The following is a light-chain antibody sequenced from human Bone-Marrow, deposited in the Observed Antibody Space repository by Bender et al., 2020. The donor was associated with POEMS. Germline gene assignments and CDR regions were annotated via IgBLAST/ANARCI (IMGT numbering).Light chain of an antibody. J-gene: IGLJ3*02. V-gene: IGLV1-40*01. CDR1: SSNIGAGYD. CDR3: AAWDDSLRGPV. CDR2: GNT. Sequence: QSVLTQPPSVSEAPGQRVTISCTGISSNIGAGYDVHWYQQLPGTAPKLLIYGNTNRPSGVPDRFSGSRSGTSASLAISGRRPEDEADYYCAAWDDSLRGPVFGGGTKLTVL.